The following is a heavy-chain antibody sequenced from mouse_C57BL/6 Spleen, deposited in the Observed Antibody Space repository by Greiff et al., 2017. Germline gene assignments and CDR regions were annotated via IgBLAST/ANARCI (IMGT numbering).Heavy chain of an antibody. CDR3: ARGGYFDY. J-gene: IGHJ2*01. CDR1: GYTFTSYW. V-gene: IGHV1-59*01. Sequence: VQLQQPGAELVRPGTSVKLSCKASGYTFTSYWMHWVKQRPGQGLEWIGVIDPSDSYTNYNQKFKGKATLTVDTSSSTAYMQLSSLTSEDSAVHYCARGGYFDYWGQGTTLTVSS. CDR2: IDPSDSYT.